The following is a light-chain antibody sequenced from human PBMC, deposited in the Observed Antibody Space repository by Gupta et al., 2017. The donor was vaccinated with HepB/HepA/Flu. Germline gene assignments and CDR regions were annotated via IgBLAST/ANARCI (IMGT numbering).Light chain of an antibody. CDR3: QQYNNWPPIT. CDR1: QSVSSN. Sequence: IVLTQSPATLSVSPGERATVSYRAGQSVSSNLARYQQKPGQEPRLLMYGASTRATGIPARFSGGGSGREFTLTISSLQSEDFAVYYCQQYNNWPPITFGQGTRLEIK. J-gene: IGKJ5*01. V-gene: IGKV3-15*01. CDR2: GAS.